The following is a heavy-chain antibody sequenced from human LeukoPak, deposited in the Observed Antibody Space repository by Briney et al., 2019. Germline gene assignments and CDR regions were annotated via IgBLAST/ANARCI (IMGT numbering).Heavy chain of an antibody. D-gene: IGHD1-26*01. J-gene: IGHJ3*01. CDR2: VNWNSAYI. CDR3: ATDRAELGASRSYAFDV. Sequence: PGGSLRLSCAASGFSFGDYAMHWVRQAPGKGLEWVAGVNWNSAYIGYGDSMKGRVTIYRDNAKKSLYLQMNGLRVEDMALYYCATDRAELGASRSYAFDVWGQGTMVTVSS. CDR1: GFSFGDYA. V-gene: IGHV3-9*03.